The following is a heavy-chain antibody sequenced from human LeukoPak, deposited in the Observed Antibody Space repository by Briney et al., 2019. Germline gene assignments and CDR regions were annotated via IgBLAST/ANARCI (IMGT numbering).Heavy chain of an antibody. V-gene: IGHV3-23*01. J-gene: IGHJ4*02. D-gene: IGHD3-22*01. CDR3: AKSPSSYYYFFEY. Sequence: GGSLRLSCAASGFTFSSYAMSWVRQAPGKGLEWVSAISGSGGTTYYADSVKGRFTISRDNSKNMLYLQMNSLGAEDTAIYYCAKSPSSYYYFFEYWGQGTLVTVSS. CDR2: ISGSGGTT. CDR1: GFTFSSYA.